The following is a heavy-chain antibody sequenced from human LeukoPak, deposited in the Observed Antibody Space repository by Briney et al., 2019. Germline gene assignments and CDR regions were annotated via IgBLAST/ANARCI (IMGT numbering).Heavy chain of an antibody. CDR3: AKGGFWSGPNDYFDY. D-gene: IGHD3-3*01. V-gene: IGHV3-23*01. Sequence: PGGSLRLSCAASGFTFSSYAMSWVRQAPGKGLEWVSAISGSGGSTYYADPVKGRFTISRDNAKNTLYLQMNSLRAEDTAVYYCAKGGFWSGPNDYFDYWGQGTLVTVSS. J-gene: IGHJ4*02. CDR2: ISGSGGST. CDR1: GFTFSSYA.